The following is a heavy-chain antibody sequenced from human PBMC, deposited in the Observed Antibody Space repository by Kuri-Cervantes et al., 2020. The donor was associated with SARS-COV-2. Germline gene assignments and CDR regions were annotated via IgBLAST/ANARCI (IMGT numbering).Heavy chain of an antibody. CDR3: ARVSGRYGNPSDY. CDR2: INPIGGK. CDR1: GYTFSDYY. J-gene: IGHJ4*02. Sequence: ASVKVSCKSSGYTFSDYYMHWVRQAPGQGPEWMGWINPIGGKNAAQKFRGRVTMTRDTSISTADMELSRLRSDDTAVYYCARVSGRYGNPSDYWGQGTLVTVSS. D-gene: IGHD1-26*01. V-gene: IGHV1-2*02.